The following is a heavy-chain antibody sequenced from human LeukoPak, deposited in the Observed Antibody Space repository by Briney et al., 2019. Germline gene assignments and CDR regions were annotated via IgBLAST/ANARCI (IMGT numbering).Heavy chain of an antibody. D-gene: IGHD5/OR15-5a*01. CDR3: ARGVALYAFDI. J-gene: IGHJ3*02. Sequence: GASVKVSCKASGYTFTSYDINWVRQATGQGLEWMGWMNPNSGNTGYAQKFQGRVTITADESTSTAYMELSSLRSEDTAVYYCARGVALYAFDIWGQGTMVTVSS. CDR2: MNPNSGNT. CDR1: GYTFTSYD. V-gene: IGHV1-8*03.